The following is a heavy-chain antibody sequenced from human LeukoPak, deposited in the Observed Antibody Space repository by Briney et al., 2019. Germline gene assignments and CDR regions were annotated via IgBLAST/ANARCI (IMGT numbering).Heavy chain of an antibody. CDR2: INHSAST. CDR1: GGSFSGYY. D-gene: IGHD6-13*01. V-gene: IGHV4-34*01. J-gene: IGHJ4*02. CDR3: AGQRAYHSSSWYPFGY. Sequence: SETLSLACAVYGGSFSGYYWSWIRQPSGKGLEWIGEINHSASTNYNPSLKGRVTISVDTSKNQFSLKLSSVTAADTAVYYCAGQRAYHSSSWYPFGYWGQGTLVTVSS.